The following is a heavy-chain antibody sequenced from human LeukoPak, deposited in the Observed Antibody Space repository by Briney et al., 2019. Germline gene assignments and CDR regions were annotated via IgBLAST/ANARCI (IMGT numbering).Heavy chain of an antibody. J-gene: IGHJ6*03. CDR2: MNHSGST. V-gene: IGHV4-34*01. CDR3: AGRYYYGSGSSYYYYMDV. D-gene: IGHD3-10*01. Sequence: KSSETLSLTCAVYGGSFSGYYWSWIRQPPGKGLEWIGEMNHSGSTNYNPSLKSRVTISVDTSKNQFSLKLSSVTAADTAVYYCAGRYYYGSGSSYYYYMDVWGKGTTVTISS. CDR1: GGSFSGYY.